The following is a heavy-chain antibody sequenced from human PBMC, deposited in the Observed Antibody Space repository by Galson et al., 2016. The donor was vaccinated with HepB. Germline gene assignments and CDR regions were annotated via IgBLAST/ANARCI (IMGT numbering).Heavy chain of an antibody. CDR1: GYTFTSYY. J-gene: IGHJ4*02. CDR2: INPSGGST. Sequence: SVKVSCKASGYTFTSYYMHWVRQAPGQGLEWMGIINPSGGSTSYAHKFQGRLTMTRDTSTSTVYMELSSLGSEDTAVYYCGRDEVGYFFDYWGQGTLVTVSS. CDR3: GRDEVGYFFDY. D-gene: IGHD5-12*01. V-gene: IGHV1-46*01.